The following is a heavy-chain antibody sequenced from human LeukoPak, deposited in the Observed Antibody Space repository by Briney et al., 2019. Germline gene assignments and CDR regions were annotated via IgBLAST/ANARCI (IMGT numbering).Heavy chain of an antibody. CDR1: GGSISSYY. CDR3: AREAFKGKSSGSVDY. J-gene: IGHJ4*02. CDR2: IYYSGST. D-gene: IGHD6-19*01. V-gene: IGHV4-59*01. Sequence: SETLSLTCTVSGGSISSYYWSWIRQPPGKGLEWIGYIYYSGSTNYNPSLKSRVTISVDTSKNQFSLKLSSVTAADTAVYYCAREAFKGKSSGSVDYWGQGTLVTVSS.